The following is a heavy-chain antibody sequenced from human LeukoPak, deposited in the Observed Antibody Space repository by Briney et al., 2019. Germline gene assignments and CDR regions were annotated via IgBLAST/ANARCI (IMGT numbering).Heavy chain of an antibody. Sequence: ASVKVSCKASGYTFTGYYMHRVRQAPGQGLEWMGWINPNSGGTNYAQKFQGRVTMTRDTSISTAYMELSRLRSDDTAVYYCAREAYGDGGAFDIWGQGTMVTVSS. CDR2: INPNSGGT. CDR3: AREAYGDGGAFDI. CDR1: GYTFTGYY. V-gene: IGHV1-2*02. D-gene: IGHD4-17*01. J-gene: IGHJ3*02.